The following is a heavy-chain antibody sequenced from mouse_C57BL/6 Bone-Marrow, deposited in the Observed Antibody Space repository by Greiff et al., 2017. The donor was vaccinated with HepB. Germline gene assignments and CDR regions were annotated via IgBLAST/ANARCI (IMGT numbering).Heavy chain of an antibody. D-gene: IGHD2-2*01. CDR1: GFTFSDYG. CDR2: ISNLAYSI. Sequence: EVQVVESGGGLVQPGGSLKLSCAASGFTFSDYGMAWVRQAPRKGPEWVAFISNLAYSIYYADTVTGRFTISRENAKNTLYLEMSSLRSEDTAMYYCARRNIYYGYDGYAMDYWGQGTSVTVSS. CDR3: ARRNIYYGYDGYAMDY. J-gene: IGHJ4*01. V-gene: IGHV5-15*04.